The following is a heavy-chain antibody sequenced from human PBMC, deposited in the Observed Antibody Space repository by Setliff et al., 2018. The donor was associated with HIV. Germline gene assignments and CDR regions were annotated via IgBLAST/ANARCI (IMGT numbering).Heavy chain of an antibody. J-gene: IGHJ4*02. CDR1: GDSIGSSSYY. Sequence: PSETLSLTCTVSGDSIGSSSYYWAWIRQHPGKGLEYIGYIYYSGSTYYNPSLKSRVTMSIDTSTQQFFLNVTSVTAADTAVYYCAGFSYNFWVYRFDHWGQGALVTVSS. D-gene: IGHD3-3*01. V-gene: IGHV4-31*03. CDR2: IYYSGST. CDR3: AGFSYNFWVYRFDH.